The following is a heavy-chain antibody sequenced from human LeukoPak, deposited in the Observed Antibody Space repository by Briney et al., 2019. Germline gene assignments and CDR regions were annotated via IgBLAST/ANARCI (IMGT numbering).Heavy chain of an antibody. J-gene: IGHJ4*02. D-gene: IGHD3-16*01. Sequence: GGSLRLSCAASGFTFSSYGMHWVRQAPGKGLEWVAVISYDGSNKYYADSVKGRFTISRDNSENTLYLQMNSLRAEDTAVYYCARGGSRKFDYWGQGTLVTVSS. CDR1: GFTFSSYG. V-gene: IGHV3-30*03. CDR2: ISYDGSNK. CDR3: ARGGSRKFDY.